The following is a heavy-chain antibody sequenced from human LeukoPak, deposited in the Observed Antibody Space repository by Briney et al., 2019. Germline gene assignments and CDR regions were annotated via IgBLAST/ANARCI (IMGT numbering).Heavy chain of an antibody. CDR2: IDPSSGYI. D-gene: IGHD3-10*01. V-gene: IGHV3-21*01. CDR3: ARSVPWRDSGRSFYGMDV. CDR1: GLTFSSYT. Sequence: GRCLRLSCAVSGLTFSSYTMRWVRPAPGEGLEWVSSIDPSSGYIYYADSVKGRFTISRDNAKNSLFLQVNSLGVEDTAVYYCARSVPWRDSGRSFYGMDVWGQGTTVTVSS. J-gene: IGHJ6*02.